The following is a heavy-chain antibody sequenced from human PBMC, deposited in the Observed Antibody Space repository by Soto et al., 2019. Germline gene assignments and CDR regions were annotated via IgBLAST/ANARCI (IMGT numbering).Heavy chain of an antibody. Sequence: QVQLQESGPGLVKPSQTLSLTCTVSGGSISRGGYYWSWIRQHPGKGLEWIGYIYYSGSTYYNPSLKSRVTISVDTSKNQFSLKLSSVTAADTAVYYCARSPSIFRNNWFDPWGQGTLVTVSS. D-gene: IGHD2-15*01. CDR3: ARSPSIFRNNWFDP. V-gene: IGHV4-31*03. CDR2: IYYSGST. J-gene: IGHJ5*02. CDR1: GGSISRGGYY.